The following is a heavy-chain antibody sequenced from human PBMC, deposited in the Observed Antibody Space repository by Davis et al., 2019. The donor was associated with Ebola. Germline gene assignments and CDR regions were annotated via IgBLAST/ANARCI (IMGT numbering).Heavy chain of an antibody. CDR3: ARALSATYDYYVDV. CDR1: GYIFLDNY. CDR2: INPKSGGT. J-gene: IGHJ6*03. Sequence: ASVTDSCKASGYIFLDNYIHWMLHAPGQGPEWMGWINPKSGGTKYAQRFQDWVTMTRDTSITTAYVELSGLTSDDTAIYYCARALSATYDYYVDVWGKGTVVTVSS. D-gene: IGHD2-8*01. V-gene: IGHV1-2*04.